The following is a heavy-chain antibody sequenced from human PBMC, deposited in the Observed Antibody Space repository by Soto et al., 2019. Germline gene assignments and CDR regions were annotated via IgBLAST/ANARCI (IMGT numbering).Heavy chain of an antibody. Sequence: QVQLVESGGGVVQPGRSLRLSCAASGFTFSSYGMHWVRQAPGKGLEWVAVIWYDGSNKYYADSVKGRFTISRDNSKNTLYLQINSLRAEDTAVYYYASSHLYCTNGVFRAFDYWGQGTLVTVSS. J-gene: IGHJ4*02. V-gene: IGHV3-33*01. CDR1: GFTFSSYG. CDR2: IWYDGSNK. CDR3: ASSHLYCTNGVFRAFDY. D-gene: IGHD2-8*01.